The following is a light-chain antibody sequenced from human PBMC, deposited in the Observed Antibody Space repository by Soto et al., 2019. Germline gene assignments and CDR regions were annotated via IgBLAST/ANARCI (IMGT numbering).Light chain of an antibody. CDR1: QSINNY. CDR2: DAS. CDR3: QQRFNWPYT. V-gene: IGKV3-11*01. J-gene: IGKJ2*01. Sequence: EIVLTQSPATLSLSPGERATLSCRASQSINNYLAWYQQTPGQAPRLLVSDASNRATAIPARFSGIGSETDFTLTISSLEPEDFAVYYCQQRFNWPYTFGQGTKREIK.